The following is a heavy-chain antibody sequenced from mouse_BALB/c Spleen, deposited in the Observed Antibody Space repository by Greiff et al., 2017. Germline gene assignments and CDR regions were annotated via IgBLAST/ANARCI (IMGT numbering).Heavy chain of an antibody. Sequence: EVQRVESGGDLVKPGGSLKLSCAASGFTFSSYGISWVRQTPDKRLEWVATISSGGSYTYYPDSVKGRFTISRDNAKNTLYLQMSSLKSEDTAMYYCASRGYGSSYEDYWGQGTLVTVSA. CDR3: ASRGYGSSYEDY. V-gene: IGHV5-6*01. CDR1: GFTFSSYG. J-gene: IGHJ3*01. D-gene: IGHD1-1*01. CDR2: ISSGGSYT.